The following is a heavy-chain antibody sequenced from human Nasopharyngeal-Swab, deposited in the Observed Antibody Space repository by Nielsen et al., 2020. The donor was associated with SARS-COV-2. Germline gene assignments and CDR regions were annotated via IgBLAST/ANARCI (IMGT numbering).Heavy chain of an antibody. CDR2: IEGDGSST. CDR3: ARGGYFYHGAFDI. Sequence: GGSLTLSCAATGFTFGAYWMHWVRQTSGKGLVWVARIEGDGSSTYYADSVSGRFTISRDNARNTLYLQMNSLRVDDTAVYYCARGGYFYHGAFDIWGQGTMVTVSS. V-gene: IGHV3-74*01. J-gene: IGHJ3*02. D-gene: IGHD5-12*01. CDR1: GFTFGAYW.